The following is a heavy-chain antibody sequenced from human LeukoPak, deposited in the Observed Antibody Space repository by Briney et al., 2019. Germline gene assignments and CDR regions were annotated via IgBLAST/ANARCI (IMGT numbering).Heavy chain of an antibody. CDR3: ASQSGYYKNCLDP. CDR1: SGSISSNNYY. V-gene: IGHV4-39*01. J-gene: IGHJ5*02. D-gene: IGHD3-3*01. Sequence: PSETLSLTCTVSSGSISSNNYYWGWVRQPPGKGLEWIGSVSYSGSTYYNPSLRSRVTISVDTSKNQFSLKVRSVTVADTAFYYCASQSGYYKNCLDPWGQGTLVTVSS. CDR2: VSYSGST.